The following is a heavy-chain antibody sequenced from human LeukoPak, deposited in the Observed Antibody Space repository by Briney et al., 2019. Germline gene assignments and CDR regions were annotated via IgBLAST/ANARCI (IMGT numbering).Heavy chain of an antibody. Sequence: ASVKVSCKASGYTFTNYVLTWVRQAPGQGLEWMGWISAYNNNTNYAQKLQGRVTMTTDTSTTTAYMELRSLRSDDTAVYYCARPSSSRSDDAFDIWAKGQWSPSLQ. CDR3: ARPSSSRSDDAFDI. V-gene: IGHV1-18*01. J-gene: IGHJ3*02. CDR2: ISAYNNNT. CDR1: GYTFTNYV. D-gene: IGHD6-13*01.